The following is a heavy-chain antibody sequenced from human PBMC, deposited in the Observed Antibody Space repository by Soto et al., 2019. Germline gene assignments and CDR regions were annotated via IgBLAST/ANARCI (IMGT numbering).Heavy chain of an antibody. CDR1: GFTFSAYA. J-gene: IGHJ5*02. D-gene: IGHD4-17*01. CDR3: AREDKEYGDYDEMYNWFDP. Sequence: GGSLRLSCAASGFTFSAYAMHWVRQAPGKGLEWVATISYDGSNKYYADSVKGRFTISRDNAKNSLYLQMNSLRAEDTAVYYCAREDKEYGDYDEMYNWFDPWGQGTLVTVSS. CDR2: ISYDGSNK. V-gene: IGHV3-30-3*01.